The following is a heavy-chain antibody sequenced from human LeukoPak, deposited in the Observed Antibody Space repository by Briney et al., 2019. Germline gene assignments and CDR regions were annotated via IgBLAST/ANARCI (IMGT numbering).Heavy chain of an antibody. D-gene: IGHD3-22*01. V-gene: IGHV1-69*13. J-gene: IGHJ4*02. CDR2: IIPIFGTA. Sequence: ASVKVSCKASGGTFSSYAISWVRQAPGQGLEWMGGIIPIFGTANYAQKFQGRVTITADESTSTAYMELSSLRSEDTAVYYCASGAGSGYDDYWGQGTLVTVSS. CDR1: GGTFSSYA. CDR3: ASGAGSGYDDY.